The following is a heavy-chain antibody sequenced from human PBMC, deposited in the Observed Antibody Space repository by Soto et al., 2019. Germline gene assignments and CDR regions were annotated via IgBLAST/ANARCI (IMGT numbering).Heavy chain of an antibody. Sequence: FRQAPGKGLEWVAVIWYDGSNKYYADSVKGRFTISRDNSKNTLYLQMNSLRAEDTAVYYCAREGGSIGGWFGRKFDSWGQGTQVTVSS. CDR2: IWYDGSNK. J-gene: IGHJ4*02. D-gene: IGHD6-19*01. CDR3: AREGGSIGGWFGRKFDS. V-gene: IGHV3-33*01.